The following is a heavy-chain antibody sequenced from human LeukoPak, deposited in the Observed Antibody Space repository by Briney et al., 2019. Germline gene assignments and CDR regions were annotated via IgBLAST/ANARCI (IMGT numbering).Heavy chain of an antibody. D-gene: IGHD6-19*01. J-gene: IGHJ4*02. Sequence: GESLKISCKGSGYSFTSYWIGWVRQMPGKGLEWMGIVYPGDSDTRYSPSFQGQFTISADKSISTAYLQWSSLKASDTAMYYCARQWSSGWSFFDYWGQGTLVTVSS. CDR1: GYSFTSYW. V-gene: IGHV5-51*01. CDR2: VYPGDSDT. CDR3: ARQWSSGWSFFDY.